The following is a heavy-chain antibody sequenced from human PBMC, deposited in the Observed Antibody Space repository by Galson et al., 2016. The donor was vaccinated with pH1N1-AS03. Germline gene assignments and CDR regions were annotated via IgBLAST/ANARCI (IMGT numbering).Heavy chain of an antibody. CDR3: ARYNHFYGDYGSSDY. V-gene: IGHV5-10-1*01. CDR1: GSSFTAYW. J-gene: IGHJ4*02. D-gene: IGHD4-17*01. Sequence: QSGAEVKKPGESLRISCKGSGSSFTAYWIDWVRQMPGKGLEWMGRIDPSDSYTTYGPSFQGHVIISADKSLTTAYLQWSSLRASDAAIYYCARYNHFYGDYGSSDYWGQGTLVTVSS. CDR2: IDPSDSYT.